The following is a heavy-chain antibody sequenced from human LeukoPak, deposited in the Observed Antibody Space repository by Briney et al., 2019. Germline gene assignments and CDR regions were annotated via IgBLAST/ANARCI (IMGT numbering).Heavy chain of an antibody. J-gene: IGHJ4*02. CDR2: INSSGGST. D-gene: IGHD5-18*01. CDR1: GYTFTNYN. V-gene: IGHV1-46*01. Sequence: ASVQVSCKASGYTFTNYNMHWVRHAPGQGLEWMGIINSSGGSTSYAQNSHGGGTTTRDTTTKTVSMRQSSMLSENKPVNYCAREGRGYSYGYWGQGSLVTASS. CDR3: AREGRGYSYGY.